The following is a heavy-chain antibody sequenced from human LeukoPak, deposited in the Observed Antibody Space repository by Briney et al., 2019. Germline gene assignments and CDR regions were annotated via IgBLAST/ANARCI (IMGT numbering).Heavy chain of an antibody. J-gene: IGHJ4*02. D-gene: IGHD3-22*01. CDR1: VFTFSRYS. CDR3: ARALPDYYDSSGLRGD. CDR2: ISSSSYI. Sequence: PGGSLRLSCAASVFTFSRYSMNWVRQAPGKGLEWVSSISSSSYIYYADSVKGRFTISRDNAKNSLYLQMNSLRAEDTAVYYCARALPDYYDSSGLRGDWGQGTLVTVSS. V-gene: IGHV3-21*01.